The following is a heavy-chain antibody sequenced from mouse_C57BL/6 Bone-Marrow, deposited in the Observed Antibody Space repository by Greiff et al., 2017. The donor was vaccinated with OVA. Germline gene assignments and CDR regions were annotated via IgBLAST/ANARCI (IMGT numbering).Heavy chain of an antibody. CDR2: IDPANDNT. CDR3: ARVNFGSSFYAMDY. V-gene: IGHV14-3*01. CDR1: GFNIKNTY. D-gene: IGHD1-1*01. J-gene: IGHJ4*01. Sequence: VQLKQSVAELVRPGASVKLSCTASGFNIKNTYMHWVKQRPEQGLEWIGRIDPANDNTKYAPKFQGKATMTADTSSNTAYLPLSSLSSEYTAVYCCARVNFGSSFYAMDYWGQGTSVTVSS.